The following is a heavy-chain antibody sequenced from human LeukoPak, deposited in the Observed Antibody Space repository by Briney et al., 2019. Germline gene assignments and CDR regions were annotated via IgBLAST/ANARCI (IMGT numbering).Heavy chain of an antibody. CDR1: GGSISSNSYY. CDR2: IYYSGST. Sequence: SETLSLTCTVSGGSISSNSYYWGWIRQPPGKGLEWIGSIYYSGSTYYNPSLNIRVTISVDTSKNQFSLKLSSVTAADTAVYYCARSRIVLADSLDPWGQGTLVTVSS. J-gene: IGHJ5*02. CDR3: ARSRIVLADSLDP. D-gene: IGHD6-19*01. V-gene: IGHV4-39*07.